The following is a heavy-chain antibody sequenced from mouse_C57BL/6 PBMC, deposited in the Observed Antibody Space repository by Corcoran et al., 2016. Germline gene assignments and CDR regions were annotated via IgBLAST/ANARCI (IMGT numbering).Heavy chain of an antibody. V-gene: IGHV1-26*01. J-gene: IGHJ2*01. CDR3: ASCYGSPYYFDY. CDR1: GYTFTDYY. CDR2: INPNNGGT. Sequence: EVQLQQSGPELVKPGASVKISCKASGYTFTDYYMNWVKQSHGKSLEWSGDINPNNGGTSYNQKFKGKATLTVDKSSSTAYMELRSLTSEDSAVYYCASCYGSPYYFDYWGQGTTLTVSS. D-gene: IGHD1-1*01.